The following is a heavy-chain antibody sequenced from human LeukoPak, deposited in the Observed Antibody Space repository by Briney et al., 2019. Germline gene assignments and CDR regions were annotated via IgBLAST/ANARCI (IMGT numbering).Heavy chain of an antibody. CDR3: AKAFEYNGLRGEGGSFDD. D-gene: IGHD3-10*01. V-gene: IGHV3-13*01. J-gene: IGHJ4*02. CDR1: GFNIRKYD. CDR2: ISILGDT. Sequence: PGGSLRLSSAASGFNIRKYDIYWVRQTTKRRREWVSAISILGDTYSVAAVEAGFTIPGENANDNVFLQMNSLRDGDTALFFCAKAFEYNGLRGEGGSFDDWGQGVLVTVSS.